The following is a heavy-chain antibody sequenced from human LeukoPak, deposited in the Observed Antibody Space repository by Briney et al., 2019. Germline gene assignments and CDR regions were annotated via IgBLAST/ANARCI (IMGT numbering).Heavy chain of an antibody. CDR3: ARDDGGRHTSSLDY. CDR1: GFTFSTYE. J-gene: IGHJ4*02. D-gene: IGHD6-6*01. V-gene: IGHV3-48*03. CDR2: MSTTGDII. Sequence: PGGSLRLSCAASGFTFSTYEMHWVRQAPGKGLEWVSYMSTTGDIIYYADSVKGRFTISRDNAKNSLHLQMDSLRAEDTAVYYCARDDGGRHTSSLDYWGQGTLVAVSS.